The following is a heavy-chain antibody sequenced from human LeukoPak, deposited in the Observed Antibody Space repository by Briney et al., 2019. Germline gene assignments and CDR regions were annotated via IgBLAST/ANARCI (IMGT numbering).Heavy chain of an antibody. J-gene: IGHJ5*02. V-gene: IGHV5-51*01. CDR3: ARLGGNLHITGTPKPNWFDP. CDR2: IYPGDSDT. Sequence: GESLKISCKGSGYSFTSNWIGWVRQIPGKGLEWMGIIYPGDSDTRYSPSFQGQVTISADKSISTAYLQWSSLKASDTAMYYCARLGGNLHITGTPKPNWFDPWGQGTLVTASS. CDR1: GYSFTSNW. D-gene: IGHD1-20*01.